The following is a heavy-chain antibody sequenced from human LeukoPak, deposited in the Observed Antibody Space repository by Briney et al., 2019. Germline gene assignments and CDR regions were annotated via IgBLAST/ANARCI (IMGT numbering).Heavy chain of an antibody. Sequence: PSETLSLTCAVSGYSISSGYYWGWIRQPPGKGLEWIGSIYHSGSTYYNPSLESRVTMSVDTSKNQFSLKLSFVTAADTAVYYCARQHDSYHYYYVDVWGTGTTVTVSS. CDR3: ARQHDSYHYYYVDV. CDR2: IYHSGST. V-gene: IGHV4-38-2*01. J-gene: IGHJ6*03. D-gene: IGHD6-13*01. CDR1: GYSISSGYY.